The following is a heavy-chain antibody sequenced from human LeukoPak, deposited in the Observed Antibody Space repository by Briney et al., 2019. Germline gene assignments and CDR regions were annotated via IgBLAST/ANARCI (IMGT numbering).Heavy chain of an antibody. Sequence: GGSLRLSCAASGFTFSSYSMNWVRQAPGKGLEWVSYISSSSSSTIYYADSVKGRFTISRDNAKNSLYLQMNSLRAEDTAVYYCASLGPHVLRYFDWLLDDAFDIWGQGTMVTVSS. CDR3: ASLGPHVLRYFDWLLDDAFDI. V-gene: IGHV3-48*01. CDR2: ISSSSSSTI. J-gene: IGHJ3*02. D-gene: IGHD3-9*01. CDR1: GFTFSSYS.